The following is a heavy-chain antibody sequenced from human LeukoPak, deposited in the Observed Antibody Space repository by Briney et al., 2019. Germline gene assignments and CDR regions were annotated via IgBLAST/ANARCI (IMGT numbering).Heavy chain of an antibody. CDR2: IQCTGRT. CDR3: ARRRHNFDYYDV. CDR1: GDPFTSTHYW. V-gene: IGHV4-39*01. D-gene: IGHD1-20*01. Sequence: PSETLSLTCTISGDPFTSTHYWWDWVRLSPGKGLEWIGAIQCTGRTFSNPSLKSRVTIPVDASKRRFSLDLRSATAADTAVYYCARRRHNFDYYDVWGQGTRVTVSS. J-gene: IGHJ3*01.